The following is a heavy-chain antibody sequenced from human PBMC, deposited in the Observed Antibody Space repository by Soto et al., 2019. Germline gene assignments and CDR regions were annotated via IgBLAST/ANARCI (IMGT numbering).Heavy chain of an antibody. CDR1: GFTFSSYS. V-gene: IGHV3-21*01. CDR3: ARVQVVTAIPTNFDY. Sequence: EVQLVESGGGLVKPGGSLRLSCAASGFTFSSYSMNWVRQAPGKGLEWVSSISSSNSYIYYADSVKGRFTISRDNAKNSLYLQTNSLRAEDTAVYYCARVQVVTAIPTNFDYWGQGTLVTVSS. J-gene: IGHJ4*02. D-gene: IGHD2-21*02. CDR2: ISSSNSYI.